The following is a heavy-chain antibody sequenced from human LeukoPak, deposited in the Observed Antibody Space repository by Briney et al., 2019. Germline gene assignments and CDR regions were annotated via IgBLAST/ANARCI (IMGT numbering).Heavy chain of an antibody. CDR1: GFTFSSYA. V-gene: IGHV3-23*01. CDR3: ARVVRMAAGMNYYLDY. CDR2: TSGSGDNS. D-gene: IGHD6-13*01. Sequence: GGSLRLSCAASGFTFSSYAMTWVRQTPGKGLEWVSVTSGSGDNSYYADSVKGRFTISRDNSKNTLYLQMNSLRVEDTAVYYCARVVRMAAGMNYYLDYWGQGTLVTVSS. J-gene: IGHJ4*02.